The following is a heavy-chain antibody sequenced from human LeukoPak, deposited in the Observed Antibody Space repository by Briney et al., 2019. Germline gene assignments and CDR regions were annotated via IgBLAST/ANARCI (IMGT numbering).Heavy chain of an antibody. D-gene: IGHD6-19*01. CDR1: GGSISSYY. CDR3: AREGHVGWYYYYGMDV. CDR2: IYTSGST. V-gene: IGHV4-4*07. J-gene: IGHJ6*02. Sequence: PSETLSLTCTVSGGSISSYYWSWIRQPAGKGLEWIGRIYTSGSTNYNPSLKSRVTMSVDTSKNQFSLKLSSVTAADTAVYYCAREGHVGWYYYYGMDVWGQGTTVTVSS.